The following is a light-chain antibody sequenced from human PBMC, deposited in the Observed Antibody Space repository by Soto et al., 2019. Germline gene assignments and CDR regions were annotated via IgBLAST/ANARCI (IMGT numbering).Light chain of an antibody. Sequence: QSVLTQPPSVSAAPGQKVTISCSGSSSNIGNNYVSWYQQFPGTAPKLLIYETNERPSGIPDRFSGSKSDTSATLGITGLRTGDEADYYCGTWDSSLNAGQVFGGGNKLTVL. CDR1: SSNIGNNY. CDR3: GTWDSSLNAGQV. V-gene: IGLV1-51*02. J-gene: IGLJ3*02. CDR2: ETN.